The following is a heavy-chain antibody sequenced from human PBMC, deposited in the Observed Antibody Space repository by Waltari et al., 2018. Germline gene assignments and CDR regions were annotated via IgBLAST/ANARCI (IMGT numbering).Heavy chain of an antibody. CDR3: AIDSSGYQGYFAY. CDR2: IIPNLVIA. J-gene: IGHJ4*02. CDR1: GGTFSSYT. V-gene: IGHV1-69*02. Sequence: QVQLVQSGAEVKKPGSSVKVSCKASGGTFSSYTISWVRRAPGQGLEWMGRIIPNLVIANYAQNFQGRVTITADKSTSTAYMELSSLRSEDTAVYYCAIDSSGYQGYFAYWGQGTLVTVSS. D-gene: IGHD3-22*01.